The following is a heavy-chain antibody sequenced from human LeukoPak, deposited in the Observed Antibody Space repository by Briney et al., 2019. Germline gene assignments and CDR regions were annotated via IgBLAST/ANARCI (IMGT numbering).Heavy chain of an antibody. J-gene: IGHJ5*02. V-gene: IGHV4-39*07. D-gene: IGHD2-2*01. CDR1: GGSISSSSYY. Sequence: PSETLSLTCTVSGGSISSSSYYWGWIRQPPGKGLEWIGSIYYSGSTYYNPSLKSRVTISVDTSKNQFSLKLSSVTAADTAVYYCARGTVVPAAMSWFDPWGQGTLVTVSS. CDR3: ARGTVVPAAMSWFDP. CDR2: IYYSGST.